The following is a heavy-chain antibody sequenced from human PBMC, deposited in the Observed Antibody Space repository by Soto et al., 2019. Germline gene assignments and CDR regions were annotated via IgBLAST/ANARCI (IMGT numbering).Heavy chain of an antibody. V-gene: IGHV3-30-3*01. CDR1: GFTFSSYA. J-gene: IGHJ6*02. CDR3: ARDRGWLLPPTHPYHYYYGMDV. CDR2: ITYDGSNK. Sequence: QVQLVESGGGVVQPGRSLRLPCEASGFTFSSYAMNWVGQAPGKGLEWVAVITYDGSNKQYADSVKGRFTISRDNSKNTLYLQMNSLRAEDTAVYYCARDRGWLLPPTHPYHYYYGMDVWGQGTTVSVSS. D-gene: IGHD3-22*01.